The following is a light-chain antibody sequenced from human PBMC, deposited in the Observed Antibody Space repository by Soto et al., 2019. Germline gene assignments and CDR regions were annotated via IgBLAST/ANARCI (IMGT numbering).Light chain of an antibody. J-gene: IGKJ1*01. V-gene: IGKV1-39*01. Sequence: DIQMTQSPSSLSASVGDRVTITCRASQSISSYLNWYQHKPGKAPKLLIYAASSLQSGVPSRFSGSGSGTDFTLTISTLQLEDFATYYCHQTFSTRSWTFGQGTKVEIK. CDR3: HQTFSTRSWT. CDR1: QSISSY. CDR2: AAS.